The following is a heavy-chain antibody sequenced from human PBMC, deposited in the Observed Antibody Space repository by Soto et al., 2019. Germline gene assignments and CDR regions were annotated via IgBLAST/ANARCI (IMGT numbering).Heavy chain of an antibody. D-gene: IGHD2-2*02. Sequence: VGSLRLSCAASGFTFSNAWMSWVRQAPGKGLEWVGRIKSKTDGGTTDYAAPVKGRFTISRDDSKNTLYLQMNSLKTEDTAVYYCTTDIGDIVVVPAAIPVLGPPYGMDVWGQGTTVTVSS. CDR3: TTDIGDIVVVPAAIPVLGPPYGMDV. CDR2: IKSKTDGGTT. J-gene: IGHJ6*02. V-gene: IGHV3-15*01. CDR1: GFTFSNAW.